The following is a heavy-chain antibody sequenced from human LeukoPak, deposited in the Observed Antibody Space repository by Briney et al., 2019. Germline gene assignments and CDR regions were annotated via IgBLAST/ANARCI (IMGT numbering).Heavy chain of an antibody. D-gene: IGHD3-22*01. CDR2: INHSGST. J-gene: IGHJ4*02. CDR3: ARGLPKYYYDRSRGSERLDY. CDR1: GGSFSGYY. Sequence: SETLSLTCAVYGGSFSGYYWSWIRQPPGKGLEWIGAINHSGSTNYNPSLKSRVTISVDTSKNQFSLKLSSVTAADTAVYYSARGLPKYYYDRSRGSERLDYWGQGTLVTVSS. V-gene: IGHV4-34*01.